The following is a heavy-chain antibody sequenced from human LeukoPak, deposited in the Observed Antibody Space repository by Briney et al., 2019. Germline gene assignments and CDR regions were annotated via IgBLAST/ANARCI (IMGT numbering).Heavy chain of an antibody. CDR1: GFTFSSYG. D-gene: IGHD6-13*01. Sequence: PGRSLRLSCAASGFTFSSYGMHWVRQAPGKGLEWVAVISYDGSNKYYADSVKSRFTISRDKSKNTLYLQMNSLRAEDTAAYYCAKEDIAAAGAFDPWGQGTLVTVSS. CDR3: AKEDIAAAGAFDP. J-gene: IGHJ5*02. V-gene: IGHV3-30*18. CDR2: ISYDGSNK.